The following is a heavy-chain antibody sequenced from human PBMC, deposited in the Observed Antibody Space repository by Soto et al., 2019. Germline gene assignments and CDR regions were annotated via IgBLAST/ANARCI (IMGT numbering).Heavy chain of an antibody. CDR3: ARDGQWELLSWYFDY. Sequence: QVQLVESGGGVVQPGRSLRLSCAASGFTFSSYGMHWVRQAPGKGLEWVAVISYDGSNNYYGDSVKGRFTISRDDSKKTLYRQMNSLRPEDTAVYHCARDGQWELLSWYFDYWGQGTLVTVSS. J-gene: IGHJ4*02. V-gene: IGHV3-30*03. D-gene: IGHD1-26*01. CDR2: ISYDGSNN. CDR1: GFTFSSYG.